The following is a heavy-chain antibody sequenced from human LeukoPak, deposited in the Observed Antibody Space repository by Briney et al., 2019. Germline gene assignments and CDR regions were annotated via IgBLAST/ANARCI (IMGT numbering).Heavy chain of an antibody. D-gene: IGHD3-22*01. CDR1: GFTFSDYY. Sequence: GGSLRLSCAASGFTFSDYYMTWVRQAPGKGLEWVSSISSSSSYIYYAESVKGRFTISRDNAENSVSLQMNSLRAEDTAVYYCARRRYDSSGFRLPFDYWGQGTLVTVSS. J-gene: IGHJ4*02. CDR2: ISSSSSYI. CDR3: ARRRYDSSGFRLPFDY. V-gene: IGHV3-21*01.